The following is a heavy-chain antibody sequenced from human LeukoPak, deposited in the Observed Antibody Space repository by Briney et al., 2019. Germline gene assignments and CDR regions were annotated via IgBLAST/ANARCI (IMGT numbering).Heavy chain of an antibody. V-gene: IGHV3-23*01. J-gene: IGHJ4*02. D-gene: IGHD6-19*01. Sequence: PGGSLRLSCVASGFTFSSYAMSWVRQAPGKGLEWVSAISGSGGSTYYADSVKGRFTISRDNSKNTLYLQMNSLGAEDTAVYYCAKDTVRGWYVWYYFDYWGQGTLVTVSS. CDR3: AKDTVRGWYVWYYFDY. CDR1: GFTFSSYA. CDR2: ISGSGGST.